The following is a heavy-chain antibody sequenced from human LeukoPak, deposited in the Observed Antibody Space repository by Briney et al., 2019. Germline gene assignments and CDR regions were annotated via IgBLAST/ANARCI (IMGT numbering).Heavy chain of an antibody. D-gene: IGHD1-26*01. CDR2: INHSGST. CDR3: ASVLGSSSKY. V-gene: IGHV4-34*01. CDR1: GGSFSGYY. J-gene: IGHJ4*02. Sequence: SETLSLTCAVYGGSFSGYYWSWIRQPPGKGLEWIGEINHSGSTNYNPSLKSRVTISVDTSKNQFSVKLSSVTAADTAVYYCASVLGSSSKYWGQGTLVTVSS.